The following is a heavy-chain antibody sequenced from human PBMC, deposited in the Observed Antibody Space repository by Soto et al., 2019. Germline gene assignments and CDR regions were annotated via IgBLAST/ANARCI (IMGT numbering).Heavy chain of an antibody. J-gene: IGHJ3*02. D-gene: IGHD5-18*01. Sequence: SGKVCFKASGGAFSSYAISLVRQAPGQGLEWMGGIIPIFGTANYAQKFQGRVTITADKSTSTAYMELSSLRSEDTAVYYCAGGLIEMDTLNAFDIWGQGTMVTVSS. V-gene: IGHV1-69*06. CDR2: IIPIFGTA. CDR1: GGAFSSYA. CDR3: AGGLIEMDTLNAFDI.